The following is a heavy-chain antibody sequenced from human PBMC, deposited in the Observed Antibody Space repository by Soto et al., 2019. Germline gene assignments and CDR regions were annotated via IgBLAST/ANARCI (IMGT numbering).Heavy chain of an antibody. D-gene: IGHD3-22*01. CDR3: AKDQYYEGSGKTFDY. CDR2: ISGSGGNT. J-gene: IGHJ4*02. Sequence: EVQLLESGGGLVQPGGSLRLSCAASGFSFWKYAMSWVRQAPGKGLEWVSVISGSGGNTNYADSVKGRFAISRDNSKNTLYLQVNSLRAEDTAIYSCAKDQYYEGSGKTFDYWGQGTLVTVSS. V-gene: IGHV3-23*01. CDR1: GFSFWKYA.